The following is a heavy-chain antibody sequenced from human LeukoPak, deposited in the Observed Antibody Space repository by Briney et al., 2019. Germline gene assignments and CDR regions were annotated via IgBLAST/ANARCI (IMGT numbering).Heavy chain of an antibody. Sequence: PSETLSLTCTVSGGSISSYYWSWIRQPPGKGLEWIGYIYYSGSTNYNPSLKSRVTISVDTSKNQFSLKLSSVTAADTAVYYCARVLTYCGGDCYPYYFDYWGQGTLVTVSS. V-gene: IGHV4-59*01. D-gene: IGHD2-21*02. CDR3: ARVLTYCGGDCYPYYFDY. CDR1: GGSISSYY. CDR2: IYYSGST. J-gene: IGHJ4*02.